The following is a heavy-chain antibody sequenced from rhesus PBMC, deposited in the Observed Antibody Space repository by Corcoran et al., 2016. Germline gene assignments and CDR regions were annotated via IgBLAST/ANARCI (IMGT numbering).Heavy chain of an antibody. CDR2: IDGKRAST. V-gene: IGHV4-73*01. D-gene: IGHD3-16*01. CDR3: ARDRGYYSGRFDY. CDR1: GGSISGYYY. J-gene: IGHJ4*01. Sequence: QVKLQQWGEGLVKPSETLSLTCAVYGGSISGYYYWRWIRPAPGKGLEWIGNIDGKRASTNYNPSLKNRVTISKDTSKNQFSLKRSSVTDADTAVYYCARDRGYYSGRFDYWGQGVLVTVSS.